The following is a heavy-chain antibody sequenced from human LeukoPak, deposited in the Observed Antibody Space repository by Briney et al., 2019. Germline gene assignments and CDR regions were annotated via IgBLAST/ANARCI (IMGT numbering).Heavy chain of an antibody. CDR2: IYYSGST. Sequence: SETLSLTCTVSGGSISSSSYSWGWFRQPPGKGLEWIGSIYYSGSTYYNPSLKSRVTISVDTSKNQFSLKLSSVTAADTAVYYCARLSRYSSSWPSWGQGTLVTVSS. D-gene: IGHD6-13*01. CDR1: GGSISSSSYS. V-gene: IGHV4-39*01. CDR3: ARLSRYSSSWPS. J-gene: IGHJ4*02.